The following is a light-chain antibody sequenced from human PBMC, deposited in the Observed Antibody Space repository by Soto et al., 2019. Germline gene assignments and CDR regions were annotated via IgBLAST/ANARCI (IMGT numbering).Light chain of an antibody. Sequence: QSVLTQPASVSGSPGQSITISCTGTSSDVGGYNYVSWYQQHPGKVPKLMIYDVSDWPSGVSNRFSGSKSGNTASLTISGLQAEDEADYYCISYTSSSTWVFGGGTKLTVL. CDR1: SSDVGGYNY. CDR2: DVS. J-gene: IGLJ3*02. V-gene: IGLV2-14*01. CDR3: ISYTSSSTWV.